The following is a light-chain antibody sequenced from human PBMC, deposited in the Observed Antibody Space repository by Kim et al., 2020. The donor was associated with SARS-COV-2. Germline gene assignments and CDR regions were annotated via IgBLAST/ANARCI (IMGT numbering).Light chain of an antibody. J-gene: IGKJ4*01. Sequence: ASTGDRVTITCRASQSITSYLAWYQQKPGKAPRLLISAASTLQGGVPSRFSGSGSGTDFTLTITCLQTEDFATYYCQQYYTLPLTFGGGTKVDIK. CDR2: AAS. CDR3: QQYYTLPLT. CDR1: QSITSY. V-gene: IGKV1-8*01.